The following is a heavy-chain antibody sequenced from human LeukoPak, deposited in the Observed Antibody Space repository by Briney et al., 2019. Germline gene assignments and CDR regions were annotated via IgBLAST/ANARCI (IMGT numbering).Heavy chain of an antibody. J-gene: IGHJ4*02. CDR1: GFTVSSNY. CDR2: IYSGGST. D-gene: IGHD3-22*01. Sequence: GGSLRLSCAASGFTVSSNYMAWVRQAPGKGLEWVSVIYSGGSTYYADSVKGRVTISGDNSKNTLHLQMNSLRAEDTAVYYCARFSYYDSGGTYFDYWGQGTLVTVSS. CDR3: ARFSYYDSGGTYFDY. V-gene: IGHV3-66*01.